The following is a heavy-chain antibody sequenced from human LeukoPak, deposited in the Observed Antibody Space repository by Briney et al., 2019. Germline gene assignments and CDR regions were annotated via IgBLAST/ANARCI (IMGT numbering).Heavy chain of an antibody. Sequence: GGSLRLSCAASGFTFSSYGMHWVRQAPGKGLEGVAVIWYDGSNKYYADSVKGRFTISRDNSKNTLYLQMNSLRAEDTAVYYCARAPVPGRSSYYMDVWGKGTTVTVSS. CDR3: ARAPVPGRSSYYMDV. CDR2: IWYDGSNK. CDR1: GFTFSSYG. V-gene: IGHV3-33*01. D-gene: IGHD6-6*01. J-gene: IGHJ6*03.